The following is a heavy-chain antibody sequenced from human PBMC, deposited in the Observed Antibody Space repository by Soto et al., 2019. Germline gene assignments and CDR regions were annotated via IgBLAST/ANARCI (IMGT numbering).Heavy chain of an antibody. CDR1: GFTFSSYS. D-gene: IGHD3-10*01. Sequence: EVQLVESGGGLVKPGGSLRLSCAASGFTFSSYSMNWVRRAPGKGLEWVSSITSSSSYIYYADSVKGRFTISRDNAKNSLFLQMNSRRAEDTAVYYWARVVYASGRPHAPFDYWGQGTLVTVSS. CDR2: ITSSSSYI. V-gene: IGHV3-21*01. J-gene: IGHJ4*02. CDR3: ARVVYASGRPHAPFDY.